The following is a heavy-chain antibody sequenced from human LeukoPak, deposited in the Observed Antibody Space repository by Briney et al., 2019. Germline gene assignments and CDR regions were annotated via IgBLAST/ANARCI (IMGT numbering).Heavy chain of an antibody. CDR3: ARGGAARPDY. Sequence: GGSLRLSCAASGFTVSSNYMSWVRQAPGKGLEWVSYISSSSNAINYADSVKGRFTISRDNGKNSLYLQMNSLRVEDTAVYYCARGGAARPDYWGQGTLVTVSS. CDR2: ISSSSNAI. D-gene: IGHD6-6*01. J-gene: IGHJ4*02. V-gene: IGHV3-48*01. CDR1: GFTVSSNY.